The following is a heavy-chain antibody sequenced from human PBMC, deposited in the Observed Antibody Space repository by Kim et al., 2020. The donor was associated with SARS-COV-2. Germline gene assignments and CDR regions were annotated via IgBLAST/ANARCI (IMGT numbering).Heavy chain of an antibody. V-gene: IGHV1-18*01. Sequence: ASVKVSCKASGYTFTSYGISWVRQAPGQGLEWMGWISAYNGNTNYAQKLQGRVTMTTDTSTSTAYMELRSLRSDDTAVYYCARRTQHHKAGLETSSSWYEEHEQRYYGMDVWGQGTTVTVSS. D-gene: IGHD6-13*01. CDR1: GYTFTSYG. CDR2: ISAYNGNT. CDR3: ARRTQHHKAGLETSSSWYEEHEQRYYGMDV. J-gene: IGHJ6*02.